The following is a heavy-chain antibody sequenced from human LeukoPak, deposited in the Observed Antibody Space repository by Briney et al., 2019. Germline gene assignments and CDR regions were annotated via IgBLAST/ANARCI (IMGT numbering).Heavy chain of an antibody. CDR3: AKWGDYDVLTGYYVPDY. D-gene: IGHD3-9*01. Sequence: GASLRLSCAASGFTFSNYAMSCVRQTPGKGLEWVSAILGSGGSTYYADSVKGRFTVSRDNSKSTLYLQMNSLRAEDTALYYCAKWGDYDVLTGYYVPDYWGQGALVTVSS. V-gene: IGHV3-23*01. CDR1: GFTFSNYA. J-gene: IGHJ4*02. CDR2: ILGSGGST.